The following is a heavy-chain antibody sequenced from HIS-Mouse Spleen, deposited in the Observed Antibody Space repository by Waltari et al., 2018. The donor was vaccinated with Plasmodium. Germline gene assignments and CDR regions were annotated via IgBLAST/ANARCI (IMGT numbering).Heavy chain of an antibody. V-gene: IGHV4-34*01. J-gene: IGHJ4*02. D-gene: IGHD7-27*01. CDR3: ARVIPLGIPHFDY. CDR2: INHSGST. Sequence: QVQLQQWGAGLLKPSETLSLTCAVYGGSFSGYYWGWIRQPPGKGLEWIGEINHSGSTNSNPSLKSRVTISVDTSKNQFALKLSSVTAADTAVYYCARVIPLGIPHFDYWGQGTLVTVSS. CDR1: GGSFSGYY.